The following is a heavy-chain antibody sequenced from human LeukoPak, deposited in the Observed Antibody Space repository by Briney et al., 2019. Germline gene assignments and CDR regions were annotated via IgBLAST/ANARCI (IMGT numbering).Heavy chain of an antibody. V-gene: IGHV3-21*01. CDR3: ARGSSGYVY. J-gene: IGHJ4*02. CDR2: ISSSSSYI. Sequence: GGSLRPFCAASGFTFSSYSMNWVRQAPGKGLEWVSSISSSSSYIYYADSVKGRFTISRDNAKNSLYLQMNSLRAEDTAVYYCARGSSGYVYWGQGTLVTVSS. CDR1: GFTFSSYS. D-gene: IGHD5-12*01.